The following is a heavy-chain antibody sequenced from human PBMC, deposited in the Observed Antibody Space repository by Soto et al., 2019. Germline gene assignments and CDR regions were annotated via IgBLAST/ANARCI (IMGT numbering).Heavy chain of an antibody. CDR2: INHSGST. J-gene: IGHJ3*02. CDR1: GGSFSGYY. Sequence: QVQLQQWGAGLLKPSETLSLTCAVYGGSFSGYYWSWIRQPPGKGLEWIGEINHSGSTNYNPSLKSRVTISVDTSKNQFSLKLSSVTAADPAVYYCARGGGWIDAFDIWGQGTMVTVSS. D-gene: IGHD5-12*01. V-gene: IGHV4-34*01. CDR3: ARGGGWIDAFDI.